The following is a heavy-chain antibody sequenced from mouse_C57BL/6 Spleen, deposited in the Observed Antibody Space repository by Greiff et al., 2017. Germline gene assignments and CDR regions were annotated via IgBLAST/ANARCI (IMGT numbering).Heavy chain of an antibody. Sequence: QVQLQQPGAELVRPGSSVKLSCKASGYTFTSYWMDWVKQRPGQGLEWIGNIYPSDSETHYNQKFKDKATLTVDKSSSPAYMQLSSLTSEDSAVYYCARGGYGDWYFDVWGTGTTVTVSS. V-gene: IGHV1-61*01. CDR2: IYPSDSET. CDR3: ARGGYGDWYFDV. CDR1: GYTFTSYW. D-gene: IGHD1-1*02. J-gene: IGHJ1*03.